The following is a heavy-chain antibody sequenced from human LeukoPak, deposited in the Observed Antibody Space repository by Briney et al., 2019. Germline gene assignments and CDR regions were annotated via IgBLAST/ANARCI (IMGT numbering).Heavy chain of an antibody. D-gene: IGHD3-22*01. CDR3: VRSVDYFDNTGPHMMFDY. V-gene: IGHV4-59*02. CDR1: GGSVTSHY. J-gene: IGHJ4*02. Sequence: SDTLSLTCNVPGGSVTSHYWNWIRRPPGKGLEWIGYLYHTGITKYNPSLKSRVSMSVDTSKNQFFLKVNSVTAADTAVYHCVRSVDYFDNTGPHMMFDYWGQGSLVTVSS. CDR2: LYHTGIT.